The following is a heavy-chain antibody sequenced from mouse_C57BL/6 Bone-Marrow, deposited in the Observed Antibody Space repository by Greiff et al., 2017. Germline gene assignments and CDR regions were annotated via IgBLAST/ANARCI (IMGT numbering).Heavy chain of an antibody. CDR2: ISSGSSTI. CDR3: ARKRSVPMDY. V-gene: IGHV5-17*01. J-gene: IGHJ4*01. CDR1: GFTFSDYG. Sequence: EVMLVESGGGLVKPGGSLKLSCAASGFTFSDYGMHWVRQAPEKGLELVAYISSGSSTIYYADTVKGRFTISRDNAKNTLFLQMTSLRSEDTAMYYCARKRSVPMDYWGQGTSVTVSS.